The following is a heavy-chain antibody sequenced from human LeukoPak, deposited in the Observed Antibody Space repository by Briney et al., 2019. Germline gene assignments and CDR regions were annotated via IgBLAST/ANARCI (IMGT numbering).Heavy chain of an antibody. CDR2: MYPGDSDT. J-gene: IGHJ4*02. CDR1: GYSFTSYW. CDR3: ARWSSGYYRYFDY. Sequence: GESLKISCKGSGYSFTSYWIGWGRPMPGKGLEWMVIMYPGDSDTRYSPSFQGQVTISADKYISTAYLQWSSLKASDTAMYYCARWSSGYYRYFDYWGQGTLVTVSS. D-gene: IGHD3-22*01. V-gene: IGHV5-51*01.